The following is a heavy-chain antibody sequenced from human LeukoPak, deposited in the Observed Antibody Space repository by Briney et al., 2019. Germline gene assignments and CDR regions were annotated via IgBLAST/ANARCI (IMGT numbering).Heavy chain of an antibody. J-gene: IGHJ4*02. D-gene: IGHD3-10*01. V-gene: IGHV4-61*01. CDR2: IYYSGST. Sequence: SETLSLTCTVSGGSISSSSYYWSWIRQPPGKGPEWIGYIYYSGSTNYNPSLKSRVTISVDTSKNQFSLKLSSVTAADTAVYYCARGPGPLGFDYWGQGTLVTVSS. CDR1: GGSISSSSYY. CDR3: ARGPGPLGFDY.